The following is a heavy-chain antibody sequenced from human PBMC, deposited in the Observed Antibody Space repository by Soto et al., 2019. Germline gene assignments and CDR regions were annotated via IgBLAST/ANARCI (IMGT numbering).Heavy chain of an antibody. CDR1: GGSISNYY. CDR3: ARGVPAAGTDWFDP. CDR2: VSSTGSS. Sequence: PSETLSLTCTVSGGSISNYYWSWIRQSAEKRLEWIGRVSSTGSSYYNPSLKSRVTISVDTSKNQVSLNLTSVTAADTAVYYCARGVPAAGTDWFDPWGQGTRVTVSS. J-gene: IGHJ5*02. V-gene: IGHV4-4*07. D-gene: IGHD6-13*01.